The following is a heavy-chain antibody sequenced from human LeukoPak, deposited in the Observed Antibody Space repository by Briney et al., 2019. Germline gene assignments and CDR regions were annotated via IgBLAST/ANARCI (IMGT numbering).Heavy chain of an antibody. CDR1: GGSISSSSYY. CDR3: ARGYSYTTIDY. CDR2: IYHSGSS. J-gene: IGHJ4*02. D-gene: IGHD5-18*01. Sequence: SETLSLTCTVSGGSISSSSYYWGWIRQPPGKGLEWIGEIYHSGSSNYNPSLKSRVTISVDKSKNQFSLKLSSVTAADTAIYYCARGYSYTTIDYWGQGTLVTVSS. V-gene: IGHV4-61*05.